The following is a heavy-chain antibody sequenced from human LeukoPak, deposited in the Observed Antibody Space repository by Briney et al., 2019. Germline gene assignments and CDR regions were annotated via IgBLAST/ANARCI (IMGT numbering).Heavy chain of an antibody. D-gene: IGHD3-16*01. V-gene: IGHV4-30-2*01. CDR2: IYHSGST. CDR3: ARHWGALRGYFDY. CDR1: GGSISSGGYS. Sequence: SQTLSLTCAVSGGSISSGGYSWSWIRQPPGKGLEWIGYIYHSGSTYYNPSLKSRVTISVDRSKNQFSLKLSSVTAADTAVYYCARHWGALRGYFDYWGQGTLVTVSS. J-gene: IGHJ4*02.